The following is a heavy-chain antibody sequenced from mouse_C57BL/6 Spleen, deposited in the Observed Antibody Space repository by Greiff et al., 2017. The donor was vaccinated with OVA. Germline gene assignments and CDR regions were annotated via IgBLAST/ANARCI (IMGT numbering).Heavy chain of an antibody. CDR2: ISDGGSYT. CDR1: GFTFSSYA. J-gene: IGHJ4*01. CDR3: ARYYYGSRRDYAMDY. D-gene: IGHD1-1*01. V-gene: IGHV5-4*03. Sequence: EVKLMESGGGLVKPGGSLKLSCAASGFTFSSYAMSWVRQTPEKRLEWVATISDGGSYTYYPDNVKGRFTISRDNAKNNLYLQMSHLKSEDTAMYYCARYYYGSRRDYAMDYWGQGTSVTVSS.